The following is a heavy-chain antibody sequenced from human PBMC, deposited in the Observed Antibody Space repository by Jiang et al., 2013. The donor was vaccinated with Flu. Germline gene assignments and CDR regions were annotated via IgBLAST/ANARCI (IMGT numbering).Heavy chain of an antibody. CDR2: IYWDDDK. CDR3: AYRPPLXNHIAWYPNWFDP. J-gene: IGHJ5*02. CDR1: GFSLTTSGVG. Sequence: VKPTQTLTLTCTFSGFSLTTSGVGVGWIRQPPGKALEWLALIYWDDDKRYSPSLKSRLTIIKDTSRNQVILIMTNVDPADTATYFCAYRPPLXNHIAWYPNWFDPWGQGTLVTVSS. D-gene: IGHD6-13*01. V-gene: IGHV2-5*02.